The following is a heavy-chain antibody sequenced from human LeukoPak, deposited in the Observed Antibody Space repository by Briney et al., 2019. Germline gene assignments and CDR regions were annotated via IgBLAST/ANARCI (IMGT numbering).Heavy chain of an antibody. CDR3: ARGDYYDSSGLDY. CDR1: GFTFSSYA. D-gene: IGHD3-22*01. J-gene: IGHJ4*02. Sequence: PGRSLRLSCAASGFTFSSYAMHWVRQAPGKGLEWVALISYDGSNKYYADSVKGRFTVSRDTSKNTLYLQMNSLRDEDTAVYYCARGDYYDSSGLDYWGQGTLVTVS. CDR2: ISYDGSNK. V-gene: IGHV3-30*04.